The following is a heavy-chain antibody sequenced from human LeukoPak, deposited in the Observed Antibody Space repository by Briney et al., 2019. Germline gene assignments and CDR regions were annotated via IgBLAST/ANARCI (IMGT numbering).Heavy chain of an antibody. CDR2: ISSSGSTI. CDR3: AKALSLNARDY. J-gene: IGHJ4*02. CDR1: GFTFSSYE. V-gene: IGHV3-48*03. Sequence: PGGSLRLSCAASGFTFSSYEMNWVRQAPGKGLEWVSYISSSGSTIYYADSVKGRFTISRDNSKNTLYLQMNSLRAEDTAVYYCAKALSLNARDYWGQGTLVTVSS. D-gene: IGHD6-6*01.